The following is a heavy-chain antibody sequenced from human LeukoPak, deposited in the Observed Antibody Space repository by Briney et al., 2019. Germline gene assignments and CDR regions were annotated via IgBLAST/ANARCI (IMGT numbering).Heavy chain of an antibody. CDR2: MNPNSGNT. V-gene: IGHV1-8*01. J-gene: IGHJ6*02. CDR3: ARQGGYSYGYRYYYYGMDV. D-gene: IGHD5-18*01. Sequence: ASVKVSCKASGYTFTSYDINWVRQATGQGLEWMGWMNPNSGNTGYAQKFQGRVTMTRNTSISTAYMELSSLRSEDTAVYYCARQGGYSYGYRYYYYGMDVWGQGTTVTVSS. CDR1: GYTFTSYD.